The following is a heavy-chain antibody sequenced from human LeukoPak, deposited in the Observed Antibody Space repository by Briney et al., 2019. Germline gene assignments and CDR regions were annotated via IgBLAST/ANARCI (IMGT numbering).Heavy chain of an antibody. Sequence: ASVKVSCKASGGTFSSYAISWVRQAPGQGVEWMGRIIPILGIANYAQKFQGRVTITADKSTSTAYMELSSLRSEDTAVYYCARDRFLEMATIFDYWGQGTLVTVSS. CDR3: ARDRFLEMATIFDY. J-gene: IGHJ4*02. D-gene: IGHD5-12*01. CDR2: IIPILGIA. V-gene: IGHV1-69*04. CDR1: GGTFSSYA.